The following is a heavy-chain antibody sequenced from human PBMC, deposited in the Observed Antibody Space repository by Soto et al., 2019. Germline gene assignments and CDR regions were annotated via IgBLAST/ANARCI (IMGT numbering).Heavy chain of an antibody. CDR3: ARACSGGSCLDAFDI. D-gene: IGHD2-15*01. CDR2: INPSGGST. Sequence: ASVKVSCKASGDTFTSYYMHWVRQAPGQGLEWMGIINPSGGSTSYAQKFQGRVTMTRDTSTSTVYMELSSLRSEDTAVYYCARACSGGSCLDAFDIWGQGTMVTVSS. J-gene: IGHJ3*02. CDR1: GDTFTSYY. V-gene: IGHV1-46*01.